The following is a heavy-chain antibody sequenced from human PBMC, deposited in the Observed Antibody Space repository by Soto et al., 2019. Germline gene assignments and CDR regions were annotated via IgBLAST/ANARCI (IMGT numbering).Heavy chain of an antibody. J-gene: IGHJ6*02. D-gene: IGHD5-12*01. V-gene: IGHV1-69*01. CDR1: GGTFSSYA. CDR2: IIPIFGTA. CDR3: ARVPGSGYELPNYYYYGMDV. Sequence: QVQLVQSGAEVKKPGSSVKVSCKASGGTFSSYAISWVRQAPGQGLEWMGGIIPIFGTANYAQKFQDRVTITADESTSTAYMELSSLRSEDTAVYYCARVPGSGYELPNYYYYGMDVWGQGTTVTVSS.